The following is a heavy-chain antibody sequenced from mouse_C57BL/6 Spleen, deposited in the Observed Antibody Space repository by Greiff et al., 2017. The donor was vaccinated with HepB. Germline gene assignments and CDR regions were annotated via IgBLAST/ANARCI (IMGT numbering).Heavy chain of an antibody. D-gene: IGHD1-1*01. CDR1: GYTFTSYG. CDR3: ASIHDYYGSCPLAY. J-gene: IGHJ3*01. Sequence: QVQLQQSGAELARPGASVKLSCKASGYTFTSYGISWVKQRTGQGLEWIGEIYPRSGNTYYNEKFKGKATLTADKSSSTAYMELRSLTSEDSAVYFCASIHDYYGSCPLAYWGQGTLVTVSA. CDR2: IYPRSGNT. V-gene: IGHV1-81*01.